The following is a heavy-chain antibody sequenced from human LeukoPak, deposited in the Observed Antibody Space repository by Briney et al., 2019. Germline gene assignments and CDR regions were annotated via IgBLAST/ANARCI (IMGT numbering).Heavy chain of an antibody. CDR1: GFTFSSYA. CDR3: AKDYYYDSSGYSPH. J-gene: IGHJ4*02. D-gene: IGHD3-22*01. Sequence: GGSLRLSCTASGFTFSSYAMSWVRQAPGKGLEWVSAISGSGGSTYYADSVKGRFTISRDNSKNTLYLQMNSLRAEDTAVYYCAKDYYYDSSGYSPHWGQGTLVTVSS. CDR2: ISGSGGST. V-gene: IGHV3-23*01.